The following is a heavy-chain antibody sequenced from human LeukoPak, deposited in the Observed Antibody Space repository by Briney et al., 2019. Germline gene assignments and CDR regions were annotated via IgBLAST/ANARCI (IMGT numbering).Heavy chain of an antibody. Sequence: GGSLRLLCVASGFTFSRYAMTWVPQAPRKGLQWVSSISGSGAGTYYADSVKGRFTISRDNAKNSLYLQMNSLRAEDTAVYYGARDPFRSSGDVYWGEGSLVTVSS. CDR3: ARDPFRSSGDVY. CDR1: GFTFSRYA. D-gene: IGHD1-26*01. V-gene: IGHV3-23*01. J-gene: IGHJ4*02. CDR2: ISGSGAGT.